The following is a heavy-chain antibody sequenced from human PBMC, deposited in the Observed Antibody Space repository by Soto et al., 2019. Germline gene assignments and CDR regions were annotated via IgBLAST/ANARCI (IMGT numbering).Heavy chain of an antibody. CDR3: AGSEIYCSGGSCYSGFDY. J-gene: IGHJ4*02. Sequence: ASETLSLTCAVSGGSISSSNWWSWVRQPPGKVLEWIGEIYHSGSTNYNPSLKSRVTISVDKSKNPFSLKLSSVTAADTAVYYCAGSEIYCSGGSCYSGFDYWGQGTLVTVSS. V-gene: IGHV4-4*02. CDR2: IYHSGST. D-gene: IGHD2-15*01. CDR1: GGSISSSNW.